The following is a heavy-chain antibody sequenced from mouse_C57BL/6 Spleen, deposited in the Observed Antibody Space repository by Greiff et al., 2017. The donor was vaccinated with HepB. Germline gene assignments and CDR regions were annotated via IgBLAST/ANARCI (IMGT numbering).Heavy chain of an antibody. D-gene: IGHD4-1*02. CDR3: ARYSTGRDY. CDR2: IDPSDSYT. J-gene: IGHJ2*01. Sequence: VQLQQPGAELVMPGASVKLSCKASGYTFTSYWMHWVKQRPGQGLEWIGEIDPSDSYTNYNQKFKGKSTLTVDKSSSTAYMQLRSLTSEDSAVYYCARYSTGRDYWGQGTTLTVSS. V-gene: IGHV1-69*01. CDR1: GYTFTSYW.